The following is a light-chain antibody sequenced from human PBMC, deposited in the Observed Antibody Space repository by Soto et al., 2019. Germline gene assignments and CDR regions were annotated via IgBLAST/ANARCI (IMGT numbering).Light chain of an antibody. V-gene: IGLV2-11*01. Sequence: QSALTQPRSVSGSPGQSVTISCTGTSSDVGGYNYVSWYQQHPGKAPKLMIYAVSKRPSGVPDRFSGSKSGNTASLTISGLQAEDEADYYCCSYAGTYTPNWVFGGGTKLTVL. CDR1: SSDVGGYNY. CDR3: CSYAGTYTPNWV. J-gene: IGLJ3*02. CDR2: AVS.